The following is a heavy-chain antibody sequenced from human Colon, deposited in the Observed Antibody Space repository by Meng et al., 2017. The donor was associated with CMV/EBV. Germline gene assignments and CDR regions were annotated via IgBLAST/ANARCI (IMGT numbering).Heavy chain of an antibody. CDR2: IKQDGSEK. Sequence: GGSLRLSCAASRFTFNSYWMTWVRQAPGKGLEWVASIKQDGSEKYYVDSVKGRFTISRDNAKNSLYLQMSSLRVEDTAVYYCARDTRVNTSLDYWGQGALVTVSS. V-gene: IGHV3-7*01. D-gene: IGHD3-16*01. CDR1: RFTFNSYW. J-gene: IGHJ4*02. CDR3: ARDTRVNTSLDY.